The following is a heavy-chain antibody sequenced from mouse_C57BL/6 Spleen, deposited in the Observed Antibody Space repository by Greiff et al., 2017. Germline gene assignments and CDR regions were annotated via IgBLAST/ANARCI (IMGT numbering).Heavy chain of an antibody. CDR3: ARYYDYDETWFAY. V-gene: IGHV5-17*01. CDR2: ISSGSSTN. CDR1: GFTFSDYG. D-gene: IGHD2-4*01. Sequence: DVQLVESGGGLVKPGGSLKLSCAASGFTFSDYGMHWVRQAPEKGLEWVAYISSGSSTNYYADTVKGRFTISRDNAKNTRFLQMTSLRSEDTAMYYCARYYDYDETWFAYWGQGTLVTVSA. J-gene: IGHJ3*01.